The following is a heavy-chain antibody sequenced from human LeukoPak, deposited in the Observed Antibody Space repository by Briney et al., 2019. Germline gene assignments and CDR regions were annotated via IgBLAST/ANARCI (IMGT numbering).Heavy chain of an antibody. V-gene: IGHV4-39*01. Sequence: SETLSLTCTVSGGSISSSSYYWGWIRQPPGKGLEWIGSIYYSGSTYYNPSLKSRVTISVDTSKNQFSLKLSSVTAADTAVYYCARIPITIFGVVIDYWGQGTLVTASS. D-gene: IGHD3-3*01. J-gene: IGHJ4*02. CDR2: IYYSGST. CDR3: ARIPITIFGVVIDY. CDR1: GGSISSSSYY.